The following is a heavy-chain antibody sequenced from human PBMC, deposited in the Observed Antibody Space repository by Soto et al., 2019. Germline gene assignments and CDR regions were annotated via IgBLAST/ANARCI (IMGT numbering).Heavy chain of an antibody. J-gene: IGHJ4*02. D-gene: IGHD6-19*01. CDR2: ISGSGDST. V-gene: IGHV3-23*01. CDR3: ARRSSGWYFDY. CDR1: GFTFSSYA. Sequence: EVQLLESGGGLVQPGGSLRLSCAASGFTFSSYAMKWVRQAPGKGLEWVSVISGSGDSTYYADSVKGRFTISRDNSKNTLYLQRNSLRAEDTAVYYCARRSSGWYFDYWGQGTLVTVSS.